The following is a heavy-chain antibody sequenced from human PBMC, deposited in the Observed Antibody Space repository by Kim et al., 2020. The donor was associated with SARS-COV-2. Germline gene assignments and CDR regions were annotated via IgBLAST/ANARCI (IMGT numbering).Heavy chain of an antibody. CDR3: AREEAGIAAAGEIGY. V-gene: IGHV4-31*03. J-gene: IGHJ4*02. CDR1: GGSISSGGYY. Sequence: SETLSLTCTVSGGSISSGGYYWSWIRQHPGKGLEWIGYIYYSGSTYYNPSLKSRVTISVDTSKNQFSLKLSSVTAADTAVYYCAREEAGIAAAGEIGYWGQGTLVTVSS. CDR2: IYYSGST. D-gene: IGHD6-13*01.